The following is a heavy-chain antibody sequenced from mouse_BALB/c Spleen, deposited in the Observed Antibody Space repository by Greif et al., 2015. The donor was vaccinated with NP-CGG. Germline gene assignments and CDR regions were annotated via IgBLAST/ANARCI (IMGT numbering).Heavy chain of an antibody. CDR3: AKSGDYDNSFDY. Sequence: QAQLQQSGSVLVRPGASVKLSCKASGYTFTSSWMHWAKQRPGQGLEWIGEIHPNSGNINYNEKFKGKATLTVDTSSSTAYVDLSSLTSEDSAVYYCAKSGDYDNSFDYWGQGTTHTVSS. V-gene: IGHV1S130*01. J-gene: IGHJ2*01. D-gene: IGHD2-4*01. CDR1: GYTFTSSW. CDR2: IHPNSGNI.